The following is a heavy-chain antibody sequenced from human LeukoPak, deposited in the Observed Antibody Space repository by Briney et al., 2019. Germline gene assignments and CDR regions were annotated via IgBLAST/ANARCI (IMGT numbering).Heavy chain of an antibody. CDR2: IIPIFGTA. D-gene: IGHD2-15*01. J-gene: IGHJ4*02. Sequence: ASVKVSCKASGGTFSSYAISWVRQAPGQGLEWMGGIIPIFGTANYAQKFQGGVTITTDESTSTAYMELSSLRSEDTAVYYCARLRLEYCSGGSCYRAFDYWGQGTLVTVSS. CDR1: GGTFSSYA. V-gene: IGHV1-69*05. CDR3: ARLRLEYCSGGSCYRAFDY.